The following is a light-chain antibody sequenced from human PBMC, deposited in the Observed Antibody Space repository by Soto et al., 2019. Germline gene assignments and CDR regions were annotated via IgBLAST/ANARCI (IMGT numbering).Light chain of an antibody. V-gene: IGKV3-20*01. CDR2: GAS. Sequence: EIVLTPSPGTLSLSPGERATLSCRASQSGSSTYLAWYQQKPGQAPRLLIYGASSRATGIPDRFSGSGSGTDFALTISRLEPEDFAVYYCQHYHGWPITFGQGTRLEIK. CDR3: QHYHGWPIT. J-gene: IGKJ5*01. CDR1: QSGSSTY.